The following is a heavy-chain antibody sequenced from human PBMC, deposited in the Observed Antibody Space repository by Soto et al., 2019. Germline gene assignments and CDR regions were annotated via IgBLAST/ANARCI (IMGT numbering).Heavy chain of an antibody. CDR1: GFTFSSYA. D-gene: IGHD6-13*01. V-gene: IGHV3-23*01. CDR2: ISGSGGST. Sequence: EVQLLESGGGLVQPGGSLRLSCAASGFTFSSYAMSWVRQAPGKGLEWVSAISGSGGSTYYADSVKGRFTISRDNSKNTLYLQMNSLGAEDTAVYYCAKDYSCSWSVSYFDYWGQGTLVTVSS. J-gene: IGHJ4*02. CDR3: AKDYSCSWSVSYFDY.